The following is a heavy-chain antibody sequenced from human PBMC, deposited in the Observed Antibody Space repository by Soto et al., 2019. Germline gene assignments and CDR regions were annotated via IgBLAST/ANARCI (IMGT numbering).Heavy chain of an antibody. Sequence: QVQLQESGPGLVKPSQTLSLTCTVSGGSITSGDYYWSWIRQPPGKGLEWVGYNYYGGSTYYNPSLESRITISLDTAKNQFSLELTSVTAADMAVYYCASGSTVINTLDFWGQGTLVTVSS. CDR1: GGSITSGDYY. CDR2: NYYGGST. D-gene: IGHD4-17*01. J-gene: IGHJ4*02. V-gene: IGHV4-30-4*01. CDR3: ASGSTVINTLDF.